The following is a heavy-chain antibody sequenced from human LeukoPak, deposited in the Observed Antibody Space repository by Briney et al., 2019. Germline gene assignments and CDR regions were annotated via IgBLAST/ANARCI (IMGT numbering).Heavy chain of an antibody. Sequence: QAGGSLRLSCLASEFNFFSYGMQWVRQAPGKGLVWVSRIFADGSTTSYADSVKGRFTVSRDNAKNTLYLQMDSLRAEDTAVYYCARELPREVTLDYWGQGTLVTVSP. D-gene: IGHD2-21*02. J-gene: IGHJ4*01. CDR2: IFADGSTT. CDR3: ARELPREVTLDY. CDR1: EFNFFSYG. V-gene: IGHV3-74*01.